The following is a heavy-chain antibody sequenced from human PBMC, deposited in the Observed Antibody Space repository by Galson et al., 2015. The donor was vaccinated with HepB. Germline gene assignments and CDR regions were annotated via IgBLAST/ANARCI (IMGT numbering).Heavy chain of an antibody. CDR1: GFTVSSNY. J-gene: IGHJ6*02. CDR3: AREGLEANWGALYGMDV. Sequence: SLRLSCAASGFTVSSNYMSWVRQAPGKGLEWVSDIYSGGSTYYTDSVKGRFTTTRHNSNNKLNLQMNSLRAGDTAVYYCAREGLEANWGALYGMDVWGQGTTVTVSS. D-gene: IGHD7-27*01. CDR2: IYSGGST. V-gene: IGHV3-53*04.